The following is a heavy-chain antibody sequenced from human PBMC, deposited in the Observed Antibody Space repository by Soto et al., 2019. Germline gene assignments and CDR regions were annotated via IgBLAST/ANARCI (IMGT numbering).Heavy chain of an antibody. CDR2: IYYSGST. V-gene: IGHV4-59*01. CDR1: NGSLSSNY. Sequence: WETLSLTCTVSNGSLSSNYWSWIRQSPGKGLEWIGNIYYSGSTNYNPSLKSRVTMSVDTSKNQFSLKLSSVTAADTAVYYCARDHPYYDFWSGYYRSYFDYWGQGTLVTVSS. J-gene: IGHJ4*02. CDR3: ARDHPYYDFWSGYYRSYFDY. D-gene: IGHD3-3*01.